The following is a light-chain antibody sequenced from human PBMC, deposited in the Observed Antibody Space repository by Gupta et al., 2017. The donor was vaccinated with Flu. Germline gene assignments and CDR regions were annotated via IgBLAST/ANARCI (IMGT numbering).Light chain of an antibody. CDR2: ANG. CDR1: NSNIGPGYG. V-gene: IGLV1-40*01. CDR3: QSYDSSLSAVV. Sequence: QSALTQPPSVSGAPGQTVTISCTGRNSNIGPGYGVHWYQQLPGTAPKLLIYANGDRPSGVPDRFSGSTSGTSASLAITGLQAEDEGDYYCQSYDSSLSAVVFGGGTTLTVL. J-gene: IGLJ2*01.